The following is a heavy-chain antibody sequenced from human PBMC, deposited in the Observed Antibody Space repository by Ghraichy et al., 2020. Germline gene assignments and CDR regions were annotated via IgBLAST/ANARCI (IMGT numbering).Heavy chain of an antibody. CDR2: ISSSGSTI. CDR3: ARDLGAAPVLRFLEWLSHSVDV. Sequence: GGSLRLSCAASGFTFSDYYMSWIRQAPGKGLEWVSYISSSGSTIYYADSVKGRFTISRDNAKNSLYLQMNSLRAEDTAVYYCARDLGAAPVLRFLEWLSHSVDVWGKGTTVTVSS. J-gene: IGHJ6*04. V-gene: IGHV3-11*01. D-gene: IGHD3-3*01. CDR1: GFTFSDYY.